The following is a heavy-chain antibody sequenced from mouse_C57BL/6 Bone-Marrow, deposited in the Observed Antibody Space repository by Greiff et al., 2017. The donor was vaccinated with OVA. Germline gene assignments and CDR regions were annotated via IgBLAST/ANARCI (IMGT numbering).Heavy chain of an antibody. CDR2: IYPGSGST. D-gene: IGHD1-1*01. V-gene: IGHV1-55*01. CDR1: GYTFTSYW. Sequence: QVQLQQPGAELVKPGASVKMSCKASGYTFTSYWITWVKQRPGQGLEWIGDIYPGSGSTNYNEKFKSKATLTVDTSSSTAYMQLSSLTSEDSAVYYCARSGGYYGVFDYWGQGTTLTVSS. J-gene: IGHJ2*01. CDR3: ARSGGYYGVFDY.